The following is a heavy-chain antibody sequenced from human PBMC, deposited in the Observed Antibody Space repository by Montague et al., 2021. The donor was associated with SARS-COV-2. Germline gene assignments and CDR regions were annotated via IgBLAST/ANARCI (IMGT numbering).Heavy chain of an antibody. J-gene: IGHJ6*02. CDR3: ASGADDYYYAMDV. Sequence: SLRLSCAASGFTFSSFAMSWVRQAPGKGLEWVSVMYSDGINTFYADSVKGRFTISRDNSKNTLYLQLNSLRAEDTAVYYCASGADDYYYAMDVWGQGTTVTVSS. CDR1: GFTFSSFA. D-gene: IGHD3-10*01. CDR2: MYSDGINT. V-gene: IGHV3-23*03.